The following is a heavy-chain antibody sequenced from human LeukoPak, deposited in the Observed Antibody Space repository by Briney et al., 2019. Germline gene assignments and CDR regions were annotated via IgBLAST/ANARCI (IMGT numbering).Heavy chain of an antibody. D-gene: IGHD6-13*01. J-gene: IGHJ4*02. CDR1: GFTVSSNY. CDR2: IYSGGST. CDR3: ARTVGHSSSWYYFDY. V-gene: IGHV3-53*01. Sequence: GGSLRLSCAASGFTVSSNYMSWVRQAPGKGLEWVSVIYSGGSTYYADSVKGRFTISRDNSKNTLYLQMNSLRAEDTAVYYCARTVGHSSSWYYFDYWGQGTLVTVSS.